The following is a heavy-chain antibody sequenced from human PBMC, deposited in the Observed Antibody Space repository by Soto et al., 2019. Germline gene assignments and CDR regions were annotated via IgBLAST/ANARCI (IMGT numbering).Heavy chain of an antibody. CDR1: GYIFRSYG. V-gene: IGHV1-18*01. CDR3: AKADSNYAGRFSYYYMDV. J-gene: IGHJ6*03. Sequence: ASVKVSCKASGYIFRSYGISWVRQAPGQGLEWMGWISGYNGNTHYSQKFQGKVTMTTDTSTSTAYMELRNLRSDDTAVYYCAKADSNYAGRFSYYYMDVWGTGAMVTVS. CDR2: ISGYNGNT. D-gene: IGHD4-4*01.